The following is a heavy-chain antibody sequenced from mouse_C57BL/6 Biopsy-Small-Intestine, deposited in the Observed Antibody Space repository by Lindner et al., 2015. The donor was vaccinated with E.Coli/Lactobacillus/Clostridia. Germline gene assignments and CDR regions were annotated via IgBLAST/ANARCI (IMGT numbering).Heavy chain of an antibody. CDR1: GFTFTTSG. J-gene: IGHJ1*01. CDR2: ISTSNGNT. D-gene: IGHD1-1*02. V-gene: IGHV1-74*01. Sequence: SVKVSCKASGFTFTTSGVSWVRQAPGQGLEWMGWISTSNGNTNYAQKLQGRVAMTADTSTSTAFMELRSLRSDDTAVYYCAVASVVVVAATHGLDVWGQGTPVTVSS. CDR3: AVASVVVVAATHGLDV.